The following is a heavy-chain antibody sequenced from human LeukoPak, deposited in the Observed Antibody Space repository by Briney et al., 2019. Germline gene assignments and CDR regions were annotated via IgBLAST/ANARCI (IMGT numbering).Heavy chain of an antibody. Sequence: SETLSLTCAVSGGSVGTSTWYWGWIRQPPGKGLEWIGQIYYDGSPYHNPSLKSRVTISIDTSKNQFSLKLRSVTAADTAVYYCARIGTYNWFDPWGQGTLVTVSS. J-gene: IGHJ5*02. CDR2: IYYDGSP. CDR3: ARIGTYNWFDP. V-gene: IGHV4-39*07. CDR1: GGSVGTSTWY.